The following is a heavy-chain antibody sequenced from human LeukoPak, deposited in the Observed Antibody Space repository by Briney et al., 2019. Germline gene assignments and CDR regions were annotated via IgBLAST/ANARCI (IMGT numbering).Heavy chain of an antibody. D-gene: IGHD3-16*01. CDR1: GGSISSYY. J-gene: IGHJ4*02. CDR3: ARVSRWNAWAFEG. CDR2: IYYSGNT. V-gene: IGHV4-59*01. Sequence: SETLSLTCTVSGGSISSYYWNWVRQPPGKGLEWIGFIYYSGNTNYNPSLKSRVTISVDTSKYQFSLRLSSVTAADTAVYYCARVSRWNAWAFEGWGQGTLVTVSS.